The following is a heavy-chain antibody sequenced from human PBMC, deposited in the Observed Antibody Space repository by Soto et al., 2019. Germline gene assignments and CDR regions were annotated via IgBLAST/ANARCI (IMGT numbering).Heavy chain of an antibody. Sequence: GGSLRLSCAASGFTFSSYAMTWVRQAPGKGLEWVSTISPSGGSTYYEDSVKGRFTISRDNSKNTVYLQTNRLRVEDTALYYCAKQEVQLRDAFDVWGQGTLVTVSS. J-gene: IGHJ3*01. CDR1: GFTFSSYA. D-gene: IGHD2-2*01. CDR2: ISPSGGST. V-gene: IGHV3-23*01. CDR3: AKQEVQLRDAFDV.